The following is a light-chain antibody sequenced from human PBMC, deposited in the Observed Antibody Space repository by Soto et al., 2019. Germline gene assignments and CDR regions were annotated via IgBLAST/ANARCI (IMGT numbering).Light chain of an antibody. Sequence: EIVLTHSPGTLSVSPGDGSTLSCRASQTVGKNYLALYQQRPGQAPRLLIHVASSRATGIPDRFSGSGSGTKLPLPIARLDPEELAVQYCQNHHSSPRTFCQ. CDR2: VAS. CDR3: QNHHSSPRT. CDR1: QTVGKNY. J-gene: IGKJ1*01. V-gene: IGKV3-20*01.